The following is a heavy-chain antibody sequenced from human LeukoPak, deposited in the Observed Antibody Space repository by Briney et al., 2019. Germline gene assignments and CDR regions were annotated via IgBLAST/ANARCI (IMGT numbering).Heavy chain of an antibody. J-gene: IGHJ4*02. CDR2: IYNSGST. V-gene: IGHV4-59*01. D-gene: IGHD6-13*01. CDR3: ARKTSRSWCFDY. CDR1: GASINSYC. Sequence: PSETLSLTCTVSGASINSYCWSWIRQPPGKGLEWIGYIYNSGSTNYNPSLGSRFTISVDTSKNQFSLKLSSVTAADTLGYYGARKTSRSWCFDYWGQGNLVTVSS.